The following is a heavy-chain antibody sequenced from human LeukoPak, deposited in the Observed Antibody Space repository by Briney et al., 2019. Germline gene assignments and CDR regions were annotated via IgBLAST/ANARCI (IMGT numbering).Heavy chain of an antibody. CDR3: ARHETAVANFDY. CDR1: GGSISSYY. J-gene: IGHJ4*02. V-gene: IGHV4-59*08. D-gene: IGHD6-19*01. CDR2: IYYSGST. Sequence: SETLSLTCTVSGGSISSYYWSWIRQPPGKGLEWIGYIYYSGSTNYNPSLKSRVTISVDTSKNQFSLKLSSVTAADTAVYYCARHETAVANFDYXXQGXLVTVSS.